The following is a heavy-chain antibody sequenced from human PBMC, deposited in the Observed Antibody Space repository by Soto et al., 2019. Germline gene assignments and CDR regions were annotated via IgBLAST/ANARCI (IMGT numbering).Heavy chain of an antibody. Sequence: QVQLVQSGAEVTKPGASVKVSCKASGYTFTGFYIHWVRQAPGQGLEWVGWINPNNGGTNYAQKFQAGVTMPRETSITTAYMELSRLTSDDTALYFCARQGSNSDFDFWGQGTLVTVSS. V-gene: IGHV1-2*02. CDR1: GYTFTGFY. CDR2: INPNNGGT. J-gene: IGHJ4*02. CDR3: ARQGSNSDFDF. D-gene: IGHD2-8*01.